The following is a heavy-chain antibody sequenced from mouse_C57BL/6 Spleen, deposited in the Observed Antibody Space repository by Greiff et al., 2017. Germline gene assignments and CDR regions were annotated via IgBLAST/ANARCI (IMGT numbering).Heavy chain of an antibody. CDR2: IWRGGST. CDR3: AKTLYYEGAMDY. D-gene: IGHD1-1*01. Sequence: VKLQESGPGLVQPSQSLSITCPVSGFSLTSYGVHWVRQSPGKGLEWLGVIWRGGSTDYNAAFMSRLSITKDNSKSQVFFKMNSLQADDTAIYYCAKTLYYEGAMDYWGQGTSVTVAS. CDR1: GFSLTSYG. J-gene: IGHJ4*01. V-gene: IGHV2-5*01.